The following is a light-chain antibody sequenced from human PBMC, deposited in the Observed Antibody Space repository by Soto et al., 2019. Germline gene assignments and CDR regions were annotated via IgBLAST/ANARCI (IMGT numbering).Light chain of an antibody. J-gene: IGKJ1*01. Sequence: DLQMTQSPSTLSASVGDRVTITCRASQSISSRLTWYQQKPGKAPQLLIYDASSLKSGVPSRFSGSGSGTEFTLTVSSLQPDDFATYYCQQYNSYPWTFGQGTKVEIK. CDR2: DAS. CDR3: QQYNSYPWT. CDR1: QSISSR. V-gene: IGKV1-5*01.